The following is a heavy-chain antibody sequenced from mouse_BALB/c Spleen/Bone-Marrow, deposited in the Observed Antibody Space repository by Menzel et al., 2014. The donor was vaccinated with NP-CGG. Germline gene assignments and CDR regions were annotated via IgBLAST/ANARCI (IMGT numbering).Heavy chain of an antibody. J-gene: IGHJ2*01. CDR3: TRGGDGFDY. Sequence: QVQLQQSGAELVRPGASVKLSCKALGYKIXDYEIHWVKQTPVHGLEWIGAIHPGGGGTAYNQKFKDKATLTADKSSSLGCMELDGLASEDSAGYYGTRGGDGFDYWGQGTTLTVSS. CDR2: IHPGGGGT. V-gene: IGHV1-15*01. CDR1: GYKIXDYE. D-gene: IGHD2-3*01.